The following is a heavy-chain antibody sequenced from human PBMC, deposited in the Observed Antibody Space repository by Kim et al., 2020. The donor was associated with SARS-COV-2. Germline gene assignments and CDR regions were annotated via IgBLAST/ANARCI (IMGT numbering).Heavy chain of an antibody. J-gene: IGHJ4*02. Sequence: GGSLRLSCAASGFTFSSYAMHWVRQAPGKGLEWVAVISYDGSNKYYADSVKGRFTISRDNSKNTLYLQMNSLRAEDTAVYYCARDRMQQLVRVGYFDYWGQGTLVTVSS. CDR2: ISYDGSNK. CDR1: GFTFSSYA. D-gene: IGHD6-13*01. CDR3: ARDRMQQLVRVGYFDY. V-gene: IGHV3-30*04.